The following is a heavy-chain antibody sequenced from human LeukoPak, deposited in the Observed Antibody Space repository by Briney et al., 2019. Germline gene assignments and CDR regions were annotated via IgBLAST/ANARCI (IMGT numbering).Heavy chain of an antibody. D-gene: IGHD3-10*01. CDR2: ISSSGSTI. J-gene: IGHJ6*03. CDR3: ARASHYGSGSYGCYYYMDV. V-gene: IGHV3-11*01. Sequence: PGGSLRLSCAASGFTFSDYYMSWIRQAPGKGLEWVSYISSSGSTIYYADSVRGRFTISRDNAKNSLYLQMNSLRAEDTAVYYCARASHYGSGSYGCYYYMDVWGKGTTVTVSS. CDR1: GFTFSDYY.